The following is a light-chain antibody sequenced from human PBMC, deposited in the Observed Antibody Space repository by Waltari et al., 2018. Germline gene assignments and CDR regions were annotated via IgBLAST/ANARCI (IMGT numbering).Light chain of an antibody. CDR2: AAS. V-gene: IGKV1-39*01. J-gene: IGKJ4*01. Sequence: DIQMTLSPSSLSASVGARVTISCRASQNIRTYLNWYQQKLGKAPKVLIYAASTLLSGVPSRFSGSGSGTDFTLTITSLQPEDFGTYYCQQSYSTPRSFGGGTKVEVK. CDR1: QNIRTY. CDR3: QQSYSTPRS.